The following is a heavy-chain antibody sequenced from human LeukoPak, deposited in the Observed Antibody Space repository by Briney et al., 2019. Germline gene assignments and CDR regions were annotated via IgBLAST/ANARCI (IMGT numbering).Heavy chain of an antibody. V-gene: IGHV3-66*01. Sequence: GGSLRLSCAASGFTVSGSYMSWVRQAPGKGLEWVSFLYSDGTTSYGDSVKGRFTISRDNAKNSLYLQMNSLRAEDTAVYYCVRVFDFWSGYRQFDYWGHGTLVTVSS. D-gene: IGHD3-3*01. CDR2: LYSDGTT. CDR1: GFTVSGSY. J-gene: IGHJ4*01. CDR3: VRVFDFWSGYRQFDY.